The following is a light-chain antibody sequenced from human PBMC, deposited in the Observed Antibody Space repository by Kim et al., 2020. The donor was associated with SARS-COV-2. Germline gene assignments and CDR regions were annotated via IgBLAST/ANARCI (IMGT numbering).Light chain of an antibody. CDR2: DVS. V-gene: IGLV2-11*01. CDR3: CSYAGSYV. J-gene: IGLJ1*01. Sequence: QSALTQPRSVSGSPGQSVTISCTGTSSDVGGNNYVSWYQQHPGKAPKLLIYDVSKRPSGVPDRFSGSKSGNMASLTISGLQAEDEADYYFCSYAGSYVFGTGTKVTVL. CDR1: SSDVGGNNY.